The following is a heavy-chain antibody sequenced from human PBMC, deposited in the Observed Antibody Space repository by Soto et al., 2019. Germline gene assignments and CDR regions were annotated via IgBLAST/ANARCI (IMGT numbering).Heavy chain of an antibody. V-gene: IGHV3-64D*06. J-gene: IGHJ4*02. CDR3: VKTGRLGLLVTSDH. CDR1: GFTFSSYA. Sequence: PGGSLRLSCSASGFTFSSYAMQWVRQAPGEGLEFVSVISSKGDSTYFADSVKGRFTVSRDNSKSSLFLQMSSLRTDDTAVYYCVKTGRLGLLVTSDHWGQGTLVTVSS. CDR2: ISSKGDST. D-gene: IGHD6-6*01.